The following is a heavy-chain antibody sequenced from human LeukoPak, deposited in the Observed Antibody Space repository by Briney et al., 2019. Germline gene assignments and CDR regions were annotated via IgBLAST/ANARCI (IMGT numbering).Heavy chain of an antibody. J-gene: IGHJ6*02. CDR3: ARDSGRVVAATTYYYYGMDV. V-gene: IGHV1-2*06. Sequence: ASVTVSCKASGYTFTGYYMHWVRQAPGQGLEWMGRINPNSGGTNYAQKFQGRVTMIRGTSISTAYMELSRLRSDDTAVYYCARDSGRVVAATTYYYYGMDVWGQGTTVTVSS. D-gene: IGHD2-15*01. CDR2: INPNSGGT. CDR1: GYTFTGYY.